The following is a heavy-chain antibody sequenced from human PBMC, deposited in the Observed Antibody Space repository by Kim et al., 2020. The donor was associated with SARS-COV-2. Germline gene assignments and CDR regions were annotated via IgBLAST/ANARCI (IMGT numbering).Heavy chain of an antibody. Sequence: GGSLRLSCAASGFTFSSYGMHWVRQAPGKGLEWVTVISYDGSNKYYADSVKGRFTISRDNSKNTLYLQMNSLRAEDTAVYYCAKSPWGVVTLQDYWGQGTLVTVSS. CDR2: ISYDGSNK. CDR1: GFTFSSYG. D-gene: IGHD2-21*02. J-gene: IGHJ4*02. V-gene: IGHV3-30*18. CDR3: AKSPWGVVTLQDY.